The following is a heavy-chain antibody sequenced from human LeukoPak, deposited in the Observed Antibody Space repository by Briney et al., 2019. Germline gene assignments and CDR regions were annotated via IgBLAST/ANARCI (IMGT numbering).Heavy chain of an antibody. D-gene: IGHD6-13*01. CDR1: GGSISSYY. CDR3: ARVSIGGSSWSYYYYMDV. CDR2: IYYSGST. J-gene: IGHJ6*03. Sequence: SETLSLTCTVSGGSISSYYWSWIRQPPGKGLEWIGHIYYSGSTNYNPSLKSRVTISVDTSKNQFSLKLSSVTAADTAVYYCARVSIGGSSWSYYYYMDVWGKGTTVTISS. V-gene: IGHV4-59*01.